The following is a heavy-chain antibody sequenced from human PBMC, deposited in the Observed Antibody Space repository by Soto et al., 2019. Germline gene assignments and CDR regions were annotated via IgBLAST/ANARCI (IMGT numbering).Heavy chain of an antibody. V-gene: IGHV1-18*01. J-gene: IGHJ3*02. CDR2: ISAYNGNT. CDR3: ARDIMITFGGVNPHAFDI. CDR1: GYTFTSYG. D-gene: IGHD3-16*01. Sequence: GASVKVSCKASGYTFTSYGISWVRQAPGQGLEWMGWISAYNGNTNYAQKLQGRVTMTTDTSTSTAYMELRSLRSDDTAVYYCARDIMITFGGVNPHAFDIWGQGTMVTVSS.